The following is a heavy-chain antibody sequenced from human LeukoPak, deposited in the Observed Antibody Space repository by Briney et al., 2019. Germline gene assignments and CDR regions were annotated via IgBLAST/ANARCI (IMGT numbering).Heavy chain of an antibody. V-gene: IGHV4-39*07. CDR1: GGSISSSGYY. J-gene: IGHJ3*02. CDR3: ARAAGGYDAFDI. Sequence: SETLSLTCTVSGGSISSSGYYWDWIRQPPGKGLEWIGSIYHSGNTYYNPSLKSRVTIFVDTSKNQFSLKLSSVTAADTAVYYCARAAGGYDAFDIWGQGTMVTVSS. CDR2: IYHSGNT. D-gene: IGHD3-22*01.